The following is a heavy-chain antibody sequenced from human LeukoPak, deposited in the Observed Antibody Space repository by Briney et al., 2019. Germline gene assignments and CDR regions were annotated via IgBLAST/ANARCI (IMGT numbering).Heavy chain of an antibody. Sequence: SETLSLTCTVSGGSISSYYWSWIRQPAGKGLEWIGRIYTSGSTNYNPSLKSRVTMSVDTSKNQFSLKLSSVTAADTAVYYCARDWGYDISTGYPSPPFDYWGQGTLVTVSS. D-gene: IGHD3-9*01. CDR2: IYTSGST. J-gene: IGHJ4*02. V-gene: IGHV4-4*07. CDR1: GGSISSYY. CDR3: ARDWGYDISTGYPSPPFDY.